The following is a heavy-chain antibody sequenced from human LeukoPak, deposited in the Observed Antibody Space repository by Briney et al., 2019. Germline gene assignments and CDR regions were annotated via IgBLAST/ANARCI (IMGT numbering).Heavy chain of an antibody. Sequence: GGSLRLSCAASGFTFSDYWMSWVRQTPGKGLEWVANIKADGSDKYYVDSVRGRFTISRDNARNSLYLQMNSLRAEDTAVYYCARDGLPGWQQYYYYYGMDVWGQGTTVTVSS. CDR2: IKADGSDK. CDR1: GFTFSDYW. D-gene: IGHD6-13*01. J-gene: IGHJ6*02. CDR3: ARDGLPGWQQYYYYYGMDV. V-gene: IGHV3-7*01.